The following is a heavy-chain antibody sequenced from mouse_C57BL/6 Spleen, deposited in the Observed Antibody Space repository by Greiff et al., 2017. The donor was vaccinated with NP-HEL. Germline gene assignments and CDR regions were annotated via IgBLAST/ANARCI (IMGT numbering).Heavy chain of an antibody. CDR3: ARQSQLGRFAY. J-gene: IGHJ3*01. V-gene: IGHV2-2*01. CDR1: GFSLTSYG. CDR2: IWSGGST. Sequence: QVQLQQSGPGLVQPSQSLSITCTVSGFSLTSYGVHWVRQSPGKGLEWLGVIWSGGSTDYNAAFISRLSISKDNSKSQVFFKMNSLQADDTAIYYCARQSQLGRFAYWGQGTLVTVSA. D-gene: IGHD4-1*02.